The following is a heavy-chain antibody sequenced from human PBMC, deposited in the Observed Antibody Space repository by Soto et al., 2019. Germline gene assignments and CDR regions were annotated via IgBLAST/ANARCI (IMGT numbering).Heavy chain of an antibody. J-gene: IGHJ4*02. CDR1: GASISSSY. D-gene: IGHD5-12*01. V-gene: IGHV4-59*01. CDR3: ARGGNRYSNVASGVGGFDF. CDR2: VYHTGAT. Sequence: TLSLTCTVSGASISSSYWSWIRQSPERGLEWIAYVYHTGATNYNPSLKSRVTISLDTSKGQFSLNLTSLTTADTAVYFCARGGNRYSNVASGVGGFDFWGQGSLVTVSS.